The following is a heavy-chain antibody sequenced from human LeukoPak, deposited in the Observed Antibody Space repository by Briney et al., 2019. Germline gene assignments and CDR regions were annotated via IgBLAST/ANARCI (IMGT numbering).Heavy chain of an antibody. Sequence: SETLSLTCAVYGGSFSGYYWSWIRQPPGKGLEWIGEINHSGSTNYNPSLKSRVTISVDTSKNQFSLTLSSATAADTAVYYCASGRSIRYFDYWGQGTLLTVSS. D-gene: IGHD3-9*01. CDR1: GGSFSGYY. CDR2: INHSGST. J-gene: IGHJ4*02. V-gene: IGHV4-34*01. CDR3: ASGRSIRYFDY.